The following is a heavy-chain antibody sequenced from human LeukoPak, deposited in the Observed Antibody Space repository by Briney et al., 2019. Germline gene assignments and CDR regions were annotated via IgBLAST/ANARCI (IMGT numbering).Heavy chain of an antibody. CDR1: GYSFTSYW. J-gene: IGHJ5*02. CDR3: ARGGITMVRGVNPNWFDP. Sequence: GESLRISCKGSGYSFTSYWISWVRQTPGKGLEWMGRIDPSDSYTNYSPSFQGHVTISADKSISTAYLQWSSLKASDTAMYYCARGGITMVRGVNPNWFDPWGQGTLVTVSS. V-gene: IGHV5-10-1*01. D-gene: IGHD3-10*01. CDR2: IDPSDSYT.